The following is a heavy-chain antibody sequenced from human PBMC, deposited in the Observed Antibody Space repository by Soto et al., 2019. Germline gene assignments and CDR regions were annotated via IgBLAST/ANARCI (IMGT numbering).Heavy chain of an antibody. Sequence: GASVKVSCKVSGYTLTELSMHWVRQAPGKGLEWMGGFDPEDGETIYAQKFQGRVTMTEDTSTDTAYMELSSLRSEDTAVYYCARGIRDFWSGSYYYYMDVWGKGTTVTVSS. CDR1: GYTLTELS. CDR2: FDPEDGET. D-gene: IGHD3-3*01. V-gene: IGHV1-24*01. CDR3: ARGIRDFWSGSYYYYMDV. J-gene: IGHJ6*03.